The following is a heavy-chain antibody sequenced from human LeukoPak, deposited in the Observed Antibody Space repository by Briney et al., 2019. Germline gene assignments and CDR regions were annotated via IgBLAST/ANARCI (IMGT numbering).Heavy chain of an antibody. CDR2: INPDGRTT. V-gene: IGHV3-74*01. CDR1: GFTFRDYW. J-gene: IGHJ4*02. CDR3: ARDDY. Sequence: GGSLILSCAASGFTFRDYWMHWVRQVPGKGLSWVSRINPDGRTTVYADSVEGRFTISRDNAQSKLYLQMNSLRAEDTAIYYCARDDYWGQGTLVTVSS.